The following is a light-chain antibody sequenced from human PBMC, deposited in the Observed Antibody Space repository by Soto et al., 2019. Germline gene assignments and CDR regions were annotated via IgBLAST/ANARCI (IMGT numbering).Light chain of an antibody. CDR3: QQYNNWPPIT. J-gene: IGKJ5*01. CDR2: GVS. V-gene: IGKV3-20*01. CDR1: QSISSSY. Sequence: IVLTQSPGTLSLTPEERATLSCRASQSISSSYFAWYQQKPGQAPRLLVYGVSSRATDVPDRFSGSGSGTDFTLTISSLQSEDFAVYYCQQYNNWPPITFGQGTRLEIK.